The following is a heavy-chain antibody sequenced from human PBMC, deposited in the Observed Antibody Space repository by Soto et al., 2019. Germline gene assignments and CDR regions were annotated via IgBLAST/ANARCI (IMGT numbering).Heavy chain of an antibody. CDR1: GYTFTSYD. J-gene: IGHJ6*02. CDR3: ARGAMIYYYYYGMDV. D-gene: IGHD3-22*01. CDR2: MNPNSGNT. V-gene: IGHV1-8*01. Sequence: GASVKVSCKASGYTFTSYDINWVRQATGQGLEWMGWMNPNSGNTGYAQKFQGRVTMTRNTSISTAYMELSSLRSEDTAVYYCARGAMIYYYYYGMDVWGQGTTVTVSS.